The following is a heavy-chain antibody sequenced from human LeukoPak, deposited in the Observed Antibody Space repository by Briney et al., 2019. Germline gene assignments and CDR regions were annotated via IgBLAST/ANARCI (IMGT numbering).Heavy chain of an antibody. D-gene: IGHD3-9*01. CDR2: IHPSGGST. J-gene: IGHJ3*02. CDR3: ARLIYYDILTGYRLNAFDI. V-gene: IGHV1-46*01. CDR1: AYTFTSYY. Sequence: ASVKVSCKASAYTFTSYYMHWVRQAPGQGLEWMGIIHPSGGSTSYAQKFQGRVTMTRDTSTSTVYMELSSLRSEDTAVYYCARLIYYDILTGYRLNAFDIWGQGTMVTVSS.